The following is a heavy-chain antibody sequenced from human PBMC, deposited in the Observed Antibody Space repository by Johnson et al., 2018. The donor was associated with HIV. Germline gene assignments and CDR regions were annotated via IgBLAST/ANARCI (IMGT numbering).Heavy chain of an antibody. V-gene: IGHV3-7*01. CDR3: ARDKWIGVVMRSDAFDI. CDR1: GFTFSSYW. Sequence: VQLVESGGGLVQPGGSLRLSCAASGFTFSSYWMSWVRQAPGKGLEWVANIKQDGSEKYYVDSVKGRFTISRDNAKNSLYLQMNSLRAEDTAVYYCARDKWIGVVMRSDAFDIWGQGTMVTVSS. J-gene: IGHJ3*02. D-gene: IGHD3-22*01. CDR2: IKQDGSEK.